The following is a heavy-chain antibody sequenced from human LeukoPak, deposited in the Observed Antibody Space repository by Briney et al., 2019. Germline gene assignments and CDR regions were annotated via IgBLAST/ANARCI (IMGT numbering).Heavy chain of an antibody. CDR1: GFTFSSHA. J-gene: IGHJ4*02. CDR2: IGGGGLTQ. Sequence: PGGSLRLSCAGSGFTFSSHAMSWVRLPPGKGLEWVSSIGGGGLTQFYADSVRGRFTLSRDNSQNTLFLQMNSLRAEDTAEYYCVKHRDNFGTGYNLYFQFWGQGALVTVSS. D-gene: IGHD3-3*01. V-gene: IGHV3-23*01. CDR3: VKHRDNFGTGYNLYFQF.